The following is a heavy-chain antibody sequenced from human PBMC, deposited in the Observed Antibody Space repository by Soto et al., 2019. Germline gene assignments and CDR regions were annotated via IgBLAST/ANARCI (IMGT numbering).Heavy chain of an antibody. CDR1: GFSLSPGGMS. Sequence: SGPTLVNPPQTLTLTCTFSGFSLSPGGMSVTWIRQPPGKALEWLAFINWHDDKYYNTSLQTRLTISKDISKNQVVLTMTNTDPVDTATYYCARTLRDPEHGASDYWGQGTLVTVSS. CDR2: INWHDDK. V-gene: IGHV2-70*01. CDR3: ARTLRDPEHGASDY. J-gene: IGHJ4*02. D-gene: IGHD4-17*01.